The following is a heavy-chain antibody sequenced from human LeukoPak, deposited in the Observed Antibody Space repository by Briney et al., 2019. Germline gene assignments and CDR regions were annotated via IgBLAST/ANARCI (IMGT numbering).Heavy chain of an antibody. CDR2: IIPIFGTA. J-gene: IGHJ5*02. CDR1: GGTFSSYA. V-gene: IGHV1-69*05. CDR3: ARDLGNYYGSGSARFDP. Sequence: GASVKVSCKASGGTFSSYAISWVRQAPGQGLEWMGRIIPIFGTANYAQKFQGRVTITTDESTSTAYMELSSLRSEDTAVYYCARDLGNYYGSGSARFDPWGQGTLVTVSS. D-gene: IGHD3-10*01.